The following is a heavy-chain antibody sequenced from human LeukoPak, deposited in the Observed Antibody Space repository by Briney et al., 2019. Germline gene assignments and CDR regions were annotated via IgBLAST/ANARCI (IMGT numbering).Heavy chain of an antibody. CDR1: GFTVSSYS. CDR3: ASHYYDSSGHLFDY. Sequence: GGSLRLSCVVSGFTVSSYSMNWVRQAPGKGLDWVSSISSSSSYIYYADSVKGRFTISRDNAKNSLYLQMNRLRAEDTAVYYCASHYYDSSGHLFDYWGQGTLVTVSS. J-gene: IGHJ4*02. D-gene: IGHD3-22*01. V-gene: IGHV3-21*01. CDR2: ISSSSSYI.